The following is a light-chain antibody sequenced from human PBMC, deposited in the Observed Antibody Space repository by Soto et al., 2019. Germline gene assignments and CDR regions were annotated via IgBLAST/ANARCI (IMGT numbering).Light chain of an antibody. CDR1: SSDVGGYNY. CDR3: SSYTSSSXYYV. CDR2: DVS. Sequence: QSALTQPASVSGSPGQSITISCTGTSSDVGGYNYVSWYQQHPGKAPKLMIYDVSNRPSGVSNRFSGSKSGKTASLTISGXQAEDEADYYCSSYTSSSXYYVFGTGTKV. J-gene: IGLJ1*01. V-gene: IGLV2-14*01.